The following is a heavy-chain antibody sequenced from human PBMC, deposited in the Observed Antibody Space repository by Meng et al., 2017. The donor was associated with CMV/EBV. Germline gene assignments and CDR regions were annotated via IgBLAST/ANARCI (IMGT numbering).Heavy chain of an antibody. V-gene: IGHV3-21*01. D-gene: IGHD3-3*01. CDR2: ISSSSSYI. Sequence: GGSLRLSCAASGFTFSSYSMNWVRQAPGKGLEWVSSISSSSSYIYYADSVKGRFTISRDNAKNSLYLQMSSLRAEDTAVYYCARAYDFWSTGYYYYGMDVWGQGTTVTVSS. CDR1: GFTFSSYS. J-gene: IGHJ6*02. CDR3: ARAYDFWSTGYYYYGMDV.